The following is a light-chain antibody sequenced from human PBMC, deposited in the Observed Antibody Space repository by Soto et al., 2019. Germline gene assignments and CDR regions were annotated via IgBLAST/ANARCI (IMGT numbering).Light chain of an antibody. CDR1: QSVLYSSNNKNY. V-gene: IGKV4-1*01. J-gene: IGKJ2*01. Sequence: DIVMTQSPDSLAVSLGERATINCKSSQSVLYSSNNKNYLAWYQQKPGQPPKLLIYWASTRESGVPDRFSGSGSGTDFSLPISSLQAEDVAVYYCLQYHSTPMYTFGQGTKLEIK. CDR3: LQYHSTPMYT. CDR2: WAS.